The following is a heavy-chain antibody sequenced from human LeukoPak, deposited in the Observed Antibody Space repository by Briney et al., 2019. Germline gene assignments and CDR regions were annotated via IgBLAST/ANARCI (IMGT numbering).Heavy chain of an antibody. Sequence: GSLRLSCAASGFTXSSYAMHWVRQAPGKGLEWVAVISYDGSNKYYADSVRGRFTISRDNSKNTLYLQMNSLRAEDTAVYYCARDAGGGYFDYWGQGTLVTVSS. D-gene: IGHD3-10*01. CDR2: ISYDGSNK. CDR3: ARDAGGGYFDY. V-gene: IGHV3-30-3*01. J-gene: IGHJ4*02. CDR1: GFTXSSYA.